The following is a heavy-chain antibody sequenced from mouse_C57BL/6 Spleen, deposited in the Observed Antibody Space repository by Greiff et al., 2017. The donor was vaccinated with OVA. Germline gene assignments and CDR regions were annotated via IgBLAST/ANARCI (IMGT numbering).Heavy chain of an antibody. Sequence: VQLQESGPELVKPGASVKISCKASGYAFSSSWMNWVKQRPGKGLEWIGRIYPGDGDTNYNGKFKGKATLTADKSSSTAYMQLSSLTSEDSAVYFCARPSNYGDWFAYWGQGTLVTVSA. V-gene: IGHV1-82*01. CDR1: GYAFSSSW. CDR2: IYPGDGDT. CDR3: ARPSNYGDWFAY. J-gene: IGHJ3*01. D-gene: IGHD2-5*01.